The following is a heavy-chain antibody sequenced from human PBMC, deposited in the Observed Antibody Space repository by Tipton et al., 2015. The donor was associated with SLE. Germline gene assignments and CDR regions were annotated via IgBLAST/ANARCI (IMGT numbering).Heavy chain of an antibody. J-gene: IGHJ4*02. D-gene: IGHD3-10*01. CDR3: ARDQDGDYYDSGTYYKQGADY. CDR1: GYTFTGYY. CDR2: INPNTGGT. Sequence: QSGAEVKKPGASVKVSCKASGYTFTGYYIHWVRQAPGQGLEWMGWINPNTGGTNYAQKLQGRVTMTTDTSTSTVYMELSGLRSEDSAMYYCARDQDGDYYDSGTYYKQGADYWGQGTLVTVSS. V-gene: IGHV1-2*02.